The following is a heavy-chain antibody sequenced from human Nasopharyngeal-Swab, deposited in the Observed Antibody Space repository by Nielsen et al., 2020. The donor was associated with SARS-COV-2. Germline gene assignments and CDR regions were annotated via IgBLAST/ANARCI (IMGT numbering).Heavy chain of an antibody. V-gene: IGHV6-1*01. D-gene: IGHD6-19*01. Sequence: SCVISGDSVASNRAAWHWIRQSPSIGLEWLGRAYYRSTWYLDYAGSVQGRISINPDTTKNLFSLHLNSVTLDDPAVYYVARGSHKSGWFWGRGTLVTVSS. CDR3: ARGSHKSGWF. CDR1: GDSVASNRAA. J-gene: IGHJ4*02. CDR2: AYYRSTWYL.